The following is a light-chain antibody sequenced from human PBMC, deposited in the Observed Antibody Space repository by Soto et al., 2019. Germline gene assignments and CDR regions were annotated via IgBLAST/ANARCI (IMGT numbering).Light chain of an antibody. CDR1: SSDVGSSKF. CDR3: SSYTSSRTYV. V-gene: IGLV2-14*01. J-gene: IGLJ1*01. Sequence: QSALTQPASVSGSPGQSITISCTGTSSDVGSSKFVSWYQLHPGKAPKLMVYEVSNRPSGVSNRFSGSKSGNMAALTISGLQAEDEADYHCSSYTSSRTYVFGTGTKVTVL. CDR2: EVS.